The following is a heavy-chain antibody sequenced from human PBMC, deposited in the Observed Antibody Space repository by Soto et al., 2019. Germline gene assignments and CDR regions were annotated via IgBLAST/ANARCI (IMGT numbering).Heavy chain of an antibody. CDR3: AKVGGDYLSMGDYGMDV. V-gene: IGHV3-23*01. Sequence: EVQLLESGGGLVQPGGSLRLSCGVYGFPFSTYAMSWVRQAPGKWLEWVSASSGSGIGTYYADSVKGRFTISRDKSKNILDLPMNSLSAEDTAVYYCAKVGGDYLSMGDYGMDVWGQGTKVTVS. D-gene: IGHD4-17*01. CDR2: SSGSGIGT. CDR1: GFPFSTYA. J-gene: IGHJ6*02.